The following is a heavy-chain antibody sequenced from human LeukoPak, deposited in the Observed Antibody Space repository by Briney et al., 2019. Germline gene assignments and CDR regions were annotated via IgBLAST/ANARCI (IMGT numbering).Heavy chain of an antibody. CDR3: ARDRKTMVRGVGYNWFDP. J-gene: IGHJ5*02. CDR1: GYTFTGYY. Sequence: ASVKVSCKASGYTFTGYYMHWVRQAPGQGLEWMGWINPNSGGTNYAQKFQGRVTMTRDTSISTAYMELSRLRSDDTAMYYCARDRKTMVRGVGYNWFDPWGQGTLVTVSS. D-gene: IGHD3-10*01. CDR2: INPNSGGT. V-gene: IGHV1-2*02.